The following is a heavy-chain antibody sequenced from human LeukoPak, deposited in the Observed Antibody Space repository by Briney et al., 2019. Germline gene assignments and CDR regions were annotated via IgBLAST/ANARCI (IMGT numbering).Heavy chain of an antibody. CDR3: DRSSSYFTYFDL. CDR2: MSSTGNTI. CDR1: GFTLRDYY. V-gene: IGHV3-11*04. D-gene: IGHD2/OR15-2a*01. J-gene: IGHJ2*01. Sequence: GGSLRLSCAASGFTLRDYYMSWIRQAPGKGLEWISYMSSTGNTIYYAESVKGRFTVSRDSANNSMSLQMTSLRAEDSAVYYCDRSSSYFTYFDLWGRDTLVTVSS.